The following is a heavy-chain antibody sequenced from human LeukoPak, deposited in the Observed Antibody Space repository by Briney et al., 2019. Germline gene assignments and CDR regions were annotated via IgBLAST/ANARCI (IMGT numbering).Heavy chain of an antibody. CDR3: ARGYCSSTSCSYDY. CDR1: GGTFSSYA. J-gene: IGHJ4*02. CDR2: IIPIFGIA. D-gene: IGHD2-2*01. Sequence: ASVKVSCKASGGTFSSYAISWVRQAPGQGLEWMGGIIPIFGIANYAQKFQGRVTITTDESTSTAYMELSSLRSEDTAVYYCARGYCSSTSCSYDYWGQGTLVTVSS. V-gene: IGHV1-69*05.